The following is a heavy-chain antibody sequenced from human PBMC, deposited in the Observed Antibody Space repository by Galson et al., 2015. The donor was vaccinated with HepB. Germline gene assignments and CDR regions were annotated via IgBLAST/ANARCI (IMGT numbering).Heavy chain of an antibody. J-gene: IGHJ6*02. V-gene: IGHV3-23*01. CDR3: ARHPDPYYYYYGMDV. CDR1: GFTFSSYA. CDR2: ISGSGGST. Sequence: SLRLSCAASGFTFSSYAMSWVRQAPGKGLEWVSAISGSGGSTYYADSVKGRFTISRDNSKNTLYLQMNSLRAEDTAVYYCARHPDPYYYYYGMDVWGQGTTVTVSS.